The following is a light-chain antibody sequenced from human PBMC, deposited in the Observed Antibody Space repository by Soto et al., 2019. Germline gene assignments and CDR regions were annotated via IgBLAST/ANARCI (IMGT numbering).Light chain of an antibody. CDR1: SSDVGSYNY. Sequence: QSVLTQPASVSGSPGQSITISCTGTSSDVGSYNYVSWYQHHPGKAPKLMIYEVSNRPSGVSNRFSGSKSGNTASLTISGLQAEDEADYYCTSYTSSNTHVLFGGGTKLTVL. CDR3: TSYTSSNTHVL. CDR2: EVS. J-gene: IGLJ2*01. V-gene: IGLV2-14*01.